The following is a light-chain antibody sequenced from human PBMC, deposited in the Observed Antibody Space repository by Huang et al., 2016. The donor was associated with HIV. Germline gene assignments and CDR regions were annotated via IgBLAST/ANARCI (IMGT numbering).Light chain of an antibody. CDR2: RAS. CDR3: QQFGSSPPYS. V-gene: IGKV3-20*01. Sequence: EILLTQSPDTLSLSPGERATLSCRASQSVNNNYLAWYQQKPGQAPRLLIYRASTRATGSPDRFSGSRSGTDFTLTISRLEPDDFAVYYCQQFGSSPPYSFGQGTKLEIK. J-gene: IGKJ2*03. CDR1: QSVNNNY.